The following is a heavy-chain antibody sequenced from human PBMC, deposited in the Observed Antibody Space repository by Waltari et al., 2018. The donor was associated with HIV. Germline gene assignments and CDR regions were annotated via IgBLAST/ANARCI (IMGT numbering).Heavy chain of an antibody. J-gene: IGHJ4*02. V-gene: IGHV3-49*03. CDR3: TRGTFTVTYYFDY. CDR2: IRSKAYGGTT. Sequence: EVQLGESGGGVVQPGRSLRPYCAPSGFSFGDYAMSWFRQAPGKGLEWVGFIRSKAYGGTTQYAASVKGRFTISRDDSKSIAYLQMNSLKTEDTALYYCTRGTFTVTYYFDYWGRGTLVTVSS. CDR1: GFSFGDYA. D-gene: IGHD4-17*01.